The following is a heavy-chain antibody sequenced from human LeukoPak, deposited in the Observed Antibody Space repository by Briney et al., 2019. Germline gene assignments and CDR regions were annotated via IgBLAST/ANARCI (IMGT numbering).Heavy chain of an antibody. CDR1: GRSISIYY. Sequence: PSETLSLTCTVSGRSISIYYWSWIRQSPRKGLEWIGYTYYIGSTNYNPSLKSRVPISVDTPKNQFSLKLSSVTAAAPAVYYCARSSGYSYGRVLYYFDYGGRGTLVTVS. CDR3: ARSSGYSYGRVLYYFDY. V-gene: IGHV4-59*01. J-gene: IGHJ4*02. CDR2: TYYIGST. D-gene: IGHD5-18*01.